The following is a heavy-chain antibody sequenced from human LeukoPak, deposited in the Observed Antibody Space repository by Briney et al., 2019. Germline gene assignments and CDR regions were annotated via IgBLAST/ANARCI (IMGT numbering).Heavy chain of an antibody. V-gene: IGHV3-30*02. J-gene: IGHJ4*02. Sequence: PGGSLRVSCAASGFTFSSYGMHWVRQAPGKGLEWVAFIRYDGSNKYYADSVKGRFTISRDNSKNTLYLQMNSLRAEDTAVYYCAKDLVVVPRVLDYWGQGTLVTVSS. CDR3: AKDLVVVPRVLDY. CDR2: IRYDGSNK. CDR1: GFTFSSYG. D-gene: IGHD2-2*01.